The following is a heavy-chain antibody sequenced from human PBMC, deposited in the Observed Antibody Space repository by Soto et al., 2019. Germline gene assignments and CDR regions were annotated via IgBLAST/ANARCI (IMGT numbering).Heavy chain of an antibody. Sequence: GGALRLSCAASGFTFSDYDMIWVRQAPGKGLEWVSVFRVGGGSAYYADSVQGRFTISRDNSKNTLYLQMNSLRAEDTAIYYCVREGSGWYSRGSFDFWGRGTMVTVSS. V-gene: IGHV3-23*01. D-gene: IGHD6-19*01. J-gene: IGHJ3*01. CDR3: VREGSGWYSRGSFDF. CDR1: GFTFSDYD. CDR2: FRVGGGSA.